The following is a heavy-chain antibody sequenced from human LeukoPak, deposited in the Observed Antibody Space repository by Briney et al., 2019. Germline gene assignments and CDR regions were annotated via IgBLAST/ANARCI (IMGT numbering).Heavy chain of an antibody. CDR1: GYSISSGYY. Sequence: PSETLSLTCTVSGYSISSGYYWGWIRQPPGKGLEWIGSIYHSGSTYYNPSLKSRVTVSVDTSKNQFSLKLSSVTAADTAVYYCARPDYYYYMDVWGKGTTVTVSS. V-gene: IGHV4-38-2*02. J-gene: IGHJ6*03. CDR2: IYHSGST. CDR3: ARPDYYYYMDV.